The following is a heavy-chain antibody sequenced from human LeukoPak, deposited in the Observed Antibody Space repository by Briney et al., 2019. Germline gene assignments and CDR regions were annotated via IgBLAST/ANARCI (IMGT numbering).Heavy chain of an antibody. V-gene: IGHV3-23*01. Sequence: PGGSLRLSCAASGFTFSDYALSWVRQAPGKRLEWVSAISASGVSTYYADSVKGRFIISRDNSRNTLYLQMNSLRAEDTAVYYCAKDREGRSYADYLGQGTLVTVSS. D-gene: IGHD5-18*01. CDR1: GFTFSDYA. CDR2: ISASGVST. CDR3: AKDREGRSYADY. J-gene: IGHJ4*02.